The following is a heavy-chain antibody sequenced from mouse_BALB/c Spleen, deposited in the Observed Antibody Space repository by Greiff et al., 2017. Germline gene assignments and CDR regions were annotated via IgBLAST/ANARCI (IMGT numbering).Heavy chain of an antibody. Sequence: EVKLMESGGGLVKPGGSLKLSCAASGFTFSSYTMSWVRQTPEKRLEWVATISSGGSYTYYPDSVKGRFTISRDNAKNTLYLQMSSLKSEDTAMYYCTRGGSGAYYAMDDWGQGTSVTVSS. J-gene: IGHJ4*01. V-gene: IGHV5-6-4*01. CDR3: TRGGSGAYYAMDD. CDR1: GFTFSSYT. CDR2: ISSGGSYT. D-gene: IGHD1-3*01.